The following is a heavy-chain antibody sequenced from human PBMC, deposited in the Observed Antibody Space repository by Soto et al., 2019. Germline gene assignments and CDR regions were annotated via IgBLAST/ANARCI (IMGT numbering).Heavy chain of an antibody. D-gene: IGHD6-13*01. CDR2: IYYSGST. V-gene: IGHV4-30-4*01. Sequence: SETLSLTCTVSGGSISSGDYYWSWIRQPPGKGLEWIGYIYYSGSTYYNPSLKSRVTISVDTSKNQFSLKLSSVTAADTAVYYCARSYSSSWSKGFDYWGQGTLVTVSS. CDR3: ARSYSSSWSKGFDY. J-gene: IGHJ4*02. CDR1: GGSISSGDYY.